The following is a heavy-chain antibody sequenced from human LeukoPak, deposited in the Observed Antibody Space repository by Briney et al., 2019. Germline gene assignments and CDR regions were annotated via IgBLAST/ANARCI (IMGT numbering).Heavy chain of an antibody. Sequence: PGGSLRLPCETSGFTAGFTFSTSYMTWVRQAPGMGLEWVAEIGPDGSGPVYVDSVKGRFTISRDNAKNSLYLQMNSLRVEETAVYYCARDFSWRQFDYWGLGTLVTVSS. J-gene: IGHJ4*02. CDR3: ARDFSWRQFDY. CDR2: IGPDGSGP. CDR1: GFTAGFTFSTSY. V-gene: IGHV3-7*01.